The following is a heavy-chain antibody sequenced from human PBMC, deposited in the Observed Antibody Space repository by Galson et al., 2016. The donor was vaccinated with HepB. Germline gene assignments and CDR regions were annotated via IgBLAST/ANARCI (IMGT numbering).Heavy chain of an antibody. Sequence: SVKVSCKASGGTFSSYAISWVRQAPGQRLEWMGGIIPFFGAANYAQEFQGRVTITADESTSTAYMELSSLRSEDTAVYYCARGVNEIHLWLTHYYYDLDVWGQGTTVIVSS. V-gene: IGHV1-69*13. D-gene: IGHD5-18*01. CDR1: GGTFSSYA. CDR2: IIPFFGAA. CDR3: ARGVNEIHLWLTHYYYDLDV. J-gene: IGHJ6*01.